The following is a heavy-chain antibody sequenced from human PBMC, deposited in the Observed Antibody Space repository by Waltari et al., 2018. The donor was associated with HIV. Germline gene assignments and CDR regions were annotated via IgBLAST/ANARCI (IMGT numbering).Heavy chain of an antibody. J-gene: IGHJ6*02. D-gene: IGHD5-12*01. CDR1: GFHLSSYA. Sequence: EVQLLGYGGGLVQPGGDIRRSCAASGFHLSSYAMCWFSRAPGKGREWVSAISGSGGSTYYADFVKGRFTIYGDNSKNTVYLQTDSLGAEYTAVYYCAKDPGDIVATINYYGMDVWGQGTTVTVSS. V-gene: IGHV3-23*01. CDR3: AKDPGDIVATINYYGMDV. CDR2: ISGSGGST.